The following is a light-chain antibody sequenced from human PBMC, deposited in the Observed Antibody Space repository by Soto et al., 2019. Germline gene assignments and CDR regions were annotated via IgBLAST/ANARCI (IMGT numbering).Light chain of an antibody. Sequence: EIVLTQSLGTLSLSPGERATLSCRASQSVSSKCLAWYQQKPGQAPRVLIYGTSIRASGVPERFSGGGSGTDFTLTITRLEPEDFAVYYCQQYGSSLFTLGPGTKVDIK. V-gene: IGKV3-20*01. CDR1: QSVSSKC. CDR3: QQYGSSLFT. J-gene: IGKJ3*01. CDR2: GTS.